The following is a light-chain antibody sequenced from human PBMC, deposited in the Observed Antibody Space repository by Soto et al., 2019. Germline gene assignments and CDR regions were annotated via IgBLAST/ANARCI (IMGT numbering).Light chain of an antibody. Sequence: SYELTQPPSVSVAPGKTARITCGGNNIGSKSLHWYQQKPGQAPVLVIYYDSDRPSGIPERFSGSNTGNTATLTISSVADGDEAADYCQVWDSSSDHYVFGTGTKLTVL. V-gene: IGLV3-21*04. CDR3: QVWDSSSDHYV. CDR2: YDS. CDR1: NIGSKS. J-gene: IGLJ1*01.